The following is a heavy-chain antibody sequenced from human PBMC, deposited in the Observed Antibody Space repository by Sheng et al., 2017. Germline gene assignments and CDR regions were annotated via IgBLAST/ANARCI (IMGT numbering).Heavy chain of an antibody. D-gene: IGHD3-10*01. CDR3: ASMVRGVIFYSDY. CDR2: INHSGNT. J-gene: IGHJ4*02. V-gene: IGHV4-38-2*02. CDR1: GYSISSGYY. Sequence: QVQLQESGPGLVKPSETLSLTCTVSGYSISSGYYWGWIRQPPGKGLEWIGSINHSGNTYYNPSLKSRVTISVDTSKNQFSLKLSSVTAADTAVYYCASMVRGVIFYSDYWGQGRWSPSPQ.